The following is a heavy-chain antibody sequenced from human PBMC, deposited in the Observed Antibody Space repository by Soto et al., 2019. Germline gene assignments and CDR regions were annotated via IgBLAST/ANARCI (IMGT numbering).Heavy chain of an antibody. J-gene: IGHJ6*02. CDR2: IIPILDGP. D-gene: IGHD2-8*01. Sequence: ESAVEVTCKASGGTFGRYAITWVRRAPGQGREGVGWIIPILDGPAYAQKFKARVVITADEITNTAYMELNSLRFEDTAVYYCAREAPYCTSPPCPKFYDMDVWGQGTTVTVSS. CDR1: GGTFGRYA. V-gene: IGHV1-69*10. CDR3: AREAPYCTSPPCPKFYDMDV.